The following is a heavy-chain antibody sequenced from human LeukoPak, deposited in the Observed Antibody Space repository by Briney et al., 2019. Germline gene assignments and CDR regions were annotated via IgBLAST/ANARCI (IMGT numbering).Heavy chain of an antibody. D-gene: IGHD5-12*01. CDR1: GVTFSSYG. V-gene: IGHV3-30*03. Sequence: GRSLRLSCAASGVTFSSYGMHWARQAPGKGLEWVAVISYDGSNKYYADSVKGRFTISRDNSKNTLYLQMNSLRAEDTAVYYCALRDGYNLYYFDYWGQGTLVTVSS. CDR2: ISYDGSNK. J-gene: IGHJ4*02. CDR3: ALRDGYNLYYFDY.